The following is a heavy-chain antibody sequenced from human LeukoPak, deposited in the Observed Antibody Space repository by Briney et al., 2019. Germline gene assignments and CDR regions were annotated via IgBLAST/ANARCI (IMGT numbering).Heavy chain of an antibody. CDR2: VSYIGNT. CDR3: ARTRYSSPYYYDY. CDR1: GGSIGTSY. D-gene: IGHD6-13*01. J-gene: IGHJ4*02. V-gene: IGHV4-59*08. Sequence: SETLSLTCTVSGGSIGTSYWSWIRQPPGKGLEWIGYVSYIGNTNYNPSLKSRVTVSVDSSKNQFSLKLSSVTTADTAVYYCARTRYSSPYYYDYWGQGTLVTVSS.